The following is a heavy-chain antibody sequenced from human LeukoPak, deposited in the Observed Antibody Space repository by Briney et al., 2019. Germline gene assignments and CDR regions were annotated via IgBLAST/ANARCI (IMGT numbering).Heavy chain of an antibody. D-gene: IGHD1-26*01. J-gene: IGHJ4*02. CDR2: INWNGGST. V-gene: IGHV3-20*04. Sequence: GPGGSLRLSCAASGFTFDDYGMSWVRQAPGKGLEWVSGINWNGGSTGYADSVKGRFTISRDNAKNSLYLQVNSLRAEDTALYYCARDSWGIVGATYNYWGQGTLVTVSS. CDR1: GFTFDDYG. CDR3: ARDSWGIVGATYNY.